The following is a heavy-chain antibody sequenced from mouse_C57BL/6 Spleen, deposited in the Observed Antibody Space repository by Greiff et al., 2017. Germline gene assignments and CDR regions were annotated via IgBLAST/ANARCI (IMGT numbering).Heavy chain of an antibody. J-gene: IGHJ2*01. CDR3: EKYSSSPFDY. Sequence: QVQLQQSGAELVKPGASVKISCKASGYAFSSYWMNWVKQRPGKGLEWIGQIYPGDGDTNYNGKFKGKATLTADKFSSTAYMQLRSLPSEDSAVYFCEKYSSSPFDYGGQGTTLTVSS. CDR1: GYAFSSYW. V-gene: IGHV1-80*01. D-gene: IGHD1-1*01. CDR2: IYPGDGDT.